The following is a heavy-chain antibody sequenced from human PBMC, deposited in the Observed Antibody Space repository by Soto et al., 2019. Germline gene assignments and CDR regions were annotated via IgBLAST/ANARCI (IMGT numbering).Heavy chain of an antibody. Sequence: QVPLQQWGAGLLKPSETLSLTCAVYGGSFSGYYWSWIRQPPGKGLEWIGEINHSGSTNYNPSLKSRVTISVDTSKNQFSLKLSSVTAADTAVYYCARSGHRVGALQHNWFDPWGQGTLVTVSS. CDR2: INHSGST. V-gene: IGHV4-34*01. D-gene: IGHD1-26*01. CDR3: ARSGHRVGALQHNWFDP. CDR1: GGSFSGYY. J-gene: IGHJ5*02.